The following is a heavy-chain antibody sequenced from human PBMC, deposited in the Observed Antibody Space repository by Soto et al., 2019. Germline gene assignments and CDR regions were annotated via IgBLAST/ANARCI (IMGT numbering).Heavy chain of an antibody. V-gene: IGHV4-59*01. CDR3: ARGTGTGTRRINWFDP. D-gene: IGHD1-7*01. CDR1: GGSISSYY. CDR2: IYYRGST. Sequence: QVQLQESGPGLVKPSETLSLTCTVSGGSISSYYWSWVRQPPGKGLEWIGYIYYRGSTKYNPSLKSRVTLSVDTSQNQFSLKLSSVSAADTAGYYCARGTGTGTRRINWFDPWGQGTLVTVSS. J-gene: IGHJ5*02.